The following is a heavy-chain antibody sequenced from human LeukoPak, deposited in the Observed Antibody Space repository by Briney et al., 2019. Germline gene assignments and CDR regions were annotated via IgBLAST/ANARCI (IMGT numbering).Heavy chain of an antibody. V-gene: IGHV4-59*01. CDR2: LYYGGSA. Sequence: PSETLSLTCTVSGGSISSYFWNWIRQPPGKGLEWIGYLYYGGSANYNPSLKSRVTISVDTSKNQFSLKLSSVTAADTAVYYCARLEVSWSGYVQFDYWGQGTLVTVSS. J-gene: IGHJ4*02. D-gene: IGHD3-3*01. CDR3: ARLEVSWSGYVQFDY. CDR1: GGSISSYF.